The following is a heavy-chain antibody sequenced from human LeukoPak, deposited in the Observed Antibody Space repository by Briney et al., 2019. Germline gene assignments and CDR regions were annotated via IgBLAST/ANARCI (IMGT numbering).Heavy chain of an antibody. CDR2: INSEGSIT. V-gene: IGHV3-74*01. CDR3: ARDFNWNPPDS. D-gene: IGHD1-1*01. Sequence: GGSLRLSCAASGSTFSSHWMHWVRQAPGKGLVWVSRINSEGSITTYADSAQGRFTISRDNAKNTLYLQMNSLRVEDTAVYYCARDFNWNPPDSWGQGTLVTVSS. CDR1: GSTFSSHW. J-gene: IGHJ4*02.